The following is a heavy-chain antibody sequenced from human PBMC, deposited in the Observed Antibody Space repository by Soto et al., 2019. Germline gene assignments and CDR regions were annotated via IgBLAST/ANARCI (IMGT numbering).Heavy chain of an antibody. CDR3: ARGYDSSGLDY. J-gene: IGHJ4*02. Sequence: SETLSLTCAVYGGSFSGYYWSWIRQPPGKGLEWIGEINHSGSTNYNPPLKSRVTISVDTSKNQFSLKLSSVTAADTAVYYCARGYDSSGLDYWGQGTLVTVSS. CDR1: GGSFSGYY. V-gene: IGHV4-34*01. D-gene: IGHD3-22*01. CDR2: INHSGST.